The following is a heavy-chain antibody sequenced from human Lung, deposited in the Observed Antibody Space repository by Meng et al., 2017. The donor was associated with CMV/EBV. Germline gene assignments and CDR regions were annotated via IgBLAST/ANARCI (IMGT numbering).Heavy chain of an antibody. CDR1: GFNIDDYS. V-gene: IGHV3-9*01. D-gene: IGHD6-13*01. CDR3: AKVLFTGSWPGGSFDY. CDR2: FGWENAGV. Sequence: SLKISCAISGFNIDDYSIHWFRQPPGKGLEWVSGFGWENAGVGCADSVKGRFTISRDSAKKSLFLQMNSLRPEDTAFFYCAKVLFTGSWPGGSFDYWGQGXQVTVSS. J-gene: IGHJ4*02.